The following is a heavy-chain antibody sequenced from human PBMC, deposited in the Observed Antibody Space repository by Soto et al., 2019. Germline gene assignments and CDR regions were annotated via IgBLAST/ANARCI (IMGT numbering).Heavy chain of an antibody. Sequence: EVQLVESGGGLVKPGGSLRLSCAASGFTFTRYSMNWVRQAPGKGLEWVSSISSTTNYIYYGDSMKGRFTISRDNAKNSLCLEIIGLRAEDTAVYYCAREFVYITSNFDYWGQGALVTVSS. J-gene: IGHJ4*02. CDR3: AREFVYITSNFDY. D-gene: IGHD1-1*01. CDR1: GFTFTRYS. V-gene: IGHV3-21*06. CDR2: ISSTTNYI.